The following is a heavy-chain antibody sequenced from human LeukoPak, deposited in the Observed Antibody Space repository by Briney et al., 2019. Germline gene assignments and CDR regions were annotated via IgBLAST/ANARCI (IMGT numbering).Heavy chain of an antibody. Sequence: PSETLSLTCTVSGGSISSYYWSWIRQPPGKGLEWIGRIYTSGSTNYNPSLKSRVTMSVDTSKNQFSLKLSSVTAADTAVYYCRRVRALGGTGKWFDLWGQGSLVTVS. J-gene: IGHJ5*02. CDR1: GGSISSYY. CDR3: RRVRALGGTGKWFDL. D-gene: IGHD1-1*01. V-gene: IGHV4-4*07. CDR2: IYTSGST.